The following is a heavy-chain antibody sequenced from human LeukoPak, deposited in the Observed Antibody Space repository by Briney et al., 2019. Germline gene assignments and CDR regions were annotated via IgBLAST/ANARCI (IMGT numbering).Heavy chain of an antibody. CDR3: ARETYYYDSSGYQDAFDI. V-gene: IGHV4-59*01. Sequence: SETLSLTCTVSGGSISSYSWSWIRQPPGKGLEWIGYIYYSGSTNYNPSLKSRVTISVDTSKNQFSLKLSSVTAADTAVYYCARETYYYDSSGYQDAFDIWGQGTMVTVSS. J-gene: IGHJ3*02. CDR1: GGSISSYS. CDR2: IYYSGST. D-gene: IGHD3-22*01.